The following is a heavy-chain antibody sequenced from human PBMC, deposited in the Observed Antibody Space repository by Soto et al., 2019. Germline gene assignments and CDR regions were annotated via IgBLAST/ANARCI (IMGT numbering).Heavy chain of an antibody. Sequence: GGSLRLSCAASGFTFSSYAMSWVRQAPGQGLEWVSAISGSGGSTYYADSVKGRFTISRDNSKNTLYLQMNSLRAEDTAVYNCAKKRGVVPAVAPYNWFDPWGQGTLVTVSS. CDR1: GFTFSSYA. CDR3: AKKRGVVPAVAPYNWFDP. V-gene: IGHV3-23*01. D-gene: IGHD2-2*01. CDR2: ISGSGGST. J-gene: IGHJ5*02.